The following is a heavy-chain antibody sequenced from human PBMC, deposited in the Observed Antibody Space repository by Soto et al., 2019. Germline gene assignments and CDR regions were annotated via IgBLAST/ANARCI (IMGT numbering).Heavy chain of an antibody. CDR1: GYTFTSYD. V-gene: IGHV1-8*01. D-gene: IGHD1-26*01. CDR3: ARGILPFDWFDP. Sequence: ASVKVSCKASGYTFTSYDINWVRQATGQGLEWMGWMNPNSGNTGYAQKFQGRVTMTRNTSISTAYMELSSLRSEDTAVYYCARGILPFDWFDPWGQGTLVTVSS. J-gene: IGHJ5*02. CDR2: MNPNSGNT.